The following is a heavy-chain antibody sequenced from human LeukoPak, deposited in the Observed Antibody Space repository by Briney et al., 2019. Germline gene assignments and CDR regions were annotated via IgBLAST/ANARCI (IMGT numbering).Heavy chain of an antibody. V-gene: IGHV4-59*01. CDR2: IYYSGST. CDR3: ASDRSGSYRYFDY. Sequence: SETLSLTCTVSGGSISSYYWSWIRQPPGKGLEWIGYIYYSGSTNYNPSLKSRVTISVDTSKNQFSLKPSSVTAADTAVYYCASDRSGSYRYFDYWGQGTLVTVSS. J-gene: IGHJ4*02. D-gene: IGHD1-26*01. CDR1: GGSISSYY.